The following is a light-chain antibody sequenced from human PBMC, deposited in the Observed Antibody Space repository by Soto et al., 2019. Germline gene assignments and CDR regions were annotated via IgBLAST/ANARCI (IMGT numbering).Light chain of an antibody. CDR1: QGISSY. J-gene: IGKJ4*01. CDR2: AAS. CDR3: QQLKTYPFT. Sequence: DIQLTQSPSFLSASVGDRVTITCRASQGISSYLAWYQQKPGKAPKLLIDAASTLQSGVPSRFSGSESATEFTLTISRRQTADFATYYCQQLKTYPFTFGGGTKVEIK. V-gene: IGKV1-9*01.